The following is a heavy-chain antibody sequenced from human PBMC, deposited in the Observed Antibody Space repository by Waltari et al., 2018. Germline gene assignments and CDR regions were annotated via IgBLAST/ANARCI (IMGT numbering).Heavy chain of an antibody. D-gene: IGHD6-6*01. CDR2: IYYNGST. CDR1: GGSISSYY. V-gene: IGHV4-59*01. CDR3: ARDIAARPETNNWFDP. Sequence: QVQLQESGPGLVKPSETLSLTCTVSGGSISSYYWSWIRQPPGKGLEWIGYIYYNGSTHNSPSLKSLVTTSVDTSKNQFSLRLSSMTAADTAVYYCARDIAARPETNNWFDPWGQGTLVTVSS. J-gene: IGHJ5*02.